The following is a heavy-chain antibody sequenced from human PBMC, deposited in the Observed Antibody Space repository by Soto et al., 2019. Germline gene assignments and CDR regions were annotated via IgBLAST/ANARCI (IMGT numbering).Heavy chain of an antibody. V-gene: IGHV1-8*01. J-gene: IGHJ6*03. D-gene: IGHD2-15*01. CDR2: MNPNSGNT. CDR3: ARGLVVVAATYYYYYYYMEV. CDR1: GYTFTSYD. Sequence: ASVKVSCKASGYTFTSYDINCVRQATGQGLEWMGWMNPNSGNTGYAQKFQGRVTMTRNTSISTAYMELSSLRSEDTAVYYCARGLVVVAATYYYYYYYMEVWGKGTTVTVSS.